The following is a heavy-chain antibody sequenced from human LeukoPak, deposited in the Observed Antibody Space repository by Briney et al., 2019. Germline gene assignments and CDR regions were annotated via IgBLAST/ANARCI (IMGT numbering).Heavy chain of an antibody. CDR1: GFTFSRYW. CDR2: IKEDGSEK. D-gene: IGHD5-24*01. V-gene: IGHV3-7*01. Sequence: PGGSLRLSCAASGFTFSRYWMNWVRQAPGKGLEWVANIKEDGSEKYYVDSVKGRFTLSRDNAKNSVYLQMNSLRAEDTAVYYCARDPNGYKYFDYWGQETLVTDSS. J-gene: IGHJ4*02. CDR3: ARDPNGYKYFDY.